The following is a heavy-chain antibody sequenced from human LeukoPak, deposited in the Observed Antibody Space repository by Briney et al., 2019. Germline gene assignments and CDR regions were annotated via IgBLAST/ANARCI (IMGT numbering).Heavy chain of an antibody. Sequence: GGSLRLSCAASGFTFINYGMHWVRQAPGKGLEWVAFVRYDGSNTYYADSVKGRFTISRDNSKNTLYLQMNSLRAEDTAVYYCANGPQYNTLTGYYKVRSHLDYWGQGTLVTVSS. V-gene: IGHV3-30*02. J-gene: IGHJ4*02. D-gene: IGHD3-9*01. CDR1: GFTFINYG. CDR3: ANGPQYNTLTGYYKVRSHLDY. CDR2: VRYDGSNT.